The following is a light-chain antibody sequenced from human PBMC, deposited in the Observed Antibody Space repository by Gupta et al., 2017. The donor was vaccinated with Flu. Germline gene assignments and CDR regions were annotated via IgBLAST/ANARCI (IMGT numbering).Light chain of an antibody. J-gene: IGLJ1*01. CDR3: QVWESTSDHYV. CDR2: DDR. V-gene: IGLV3-21*02. Sequence: SRELTQSPSVSVAPGQTARISCGGDKIGSKSVHWYQQRPGQAPVLVVYDDRDRPSGIPERLSGSKSGNTATLTISRVEAGDEGDYYCQVWESTSDHYVFGTGTKVTVL. CDR1: KIGSKS.